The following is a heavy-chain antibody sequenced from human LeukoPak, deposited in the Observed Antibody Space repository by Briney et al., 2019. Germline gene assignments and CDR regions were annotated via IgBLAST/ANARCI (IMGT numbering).Heavy chain of an antibody. CDR2: INQSGST. CDR1: GGSFSGYD. CDR3: ARGRGEVTYYYDSSGRKSYYFDY. V-gene: IGHV4-34*01. J-gene: IGHJ4*02. D-gene: IGHD3-22*01. Sequence: SETLSLTCAVYGGSFSGYDWSWIRQPPGKGLDWIGEINQSGSTNHNPSLKSRVTISVDTSKNQFSLKLRSVTAADTAVYYCARGRGEVTYYYDSSGRKSYYFDYWGQGTLVPVSS.